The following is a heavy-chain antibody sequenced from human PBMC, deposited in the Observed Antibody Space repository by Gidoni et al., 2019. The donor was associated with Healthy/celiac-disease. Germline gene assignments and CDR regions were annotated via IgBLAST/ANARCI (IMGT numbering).Heavy chain of an antibody. J-gene: IGHJ4*02. CDR2: IYYSGST. V-gene: IGHV4-39*01. CDR3: ARHPDQWLAHFDY. D-gene: IGHD6-19*01. Sequence: QLQLQESGPGLVKPSETLSLTCTVSGGSISSSSYYWGWIRQPPGKGLEWIGSIYYSGSTYYNPSLKSRVTISVDTSKNQFSLKLSSVTAADTAVYYCARHPDQWLAHFDYWGQGTLVTVSS. CDR1: GGSISSSSYY.